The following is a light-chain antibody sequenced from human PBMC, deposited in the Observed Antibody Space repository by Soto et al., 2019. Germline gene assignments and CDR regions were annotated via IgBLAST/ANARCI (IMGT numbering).Light chain of an antibody. CDR1: QDISNY. J-gene: IGKJ4*01. V-gene: IGKV1-33*01. Sequence: DIQMTQSPSSLSASVGDRVTITCQASQDISNYLNWYQQKPGKAPKLLIYDASNLETGVPSRFSGSGSGTDFTFTISSLQPEDVETYYCQQYHNLPLAFGGGTKVEIK. CDR3: QQYHNLPLA. CDR2: DAS.